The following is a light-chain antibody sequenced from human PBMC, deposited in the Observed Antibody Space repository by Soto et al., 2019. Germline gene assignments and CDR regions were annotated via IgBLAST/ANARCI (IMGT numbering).Light chain of an antibody. CDR3: QQHYNYPA. CDR1: QTIDSW. CDR2: RAS. V-gene: IGKV1-5*03. J-gene: IGKJ1*01. Sequence: DIQMTQSPSTLSASVGDRVTITCRASQTIDSWLAWYQQRPGKPPKLLIYRASSLESEVPSRFSGRGSGTHFTLTISGLQPDDSATYYCQQHYNYPAFGQGTKVDIK.